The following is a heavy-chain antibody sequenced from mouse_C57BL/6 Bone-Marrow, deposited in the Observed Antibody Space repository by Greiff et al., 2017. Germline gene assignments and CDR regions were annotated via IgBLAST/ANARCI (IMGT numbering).Heavy chain of an antibody. CDR3: TTIFSMDY. Sequence: EVQLQQSGAELVRPGASVKLSCTASGFNIKDDYMHWVKQRPEPGLEWIGWIDPENGDTEYASKFQGKATITADTSSNTAYLQLSSLTSEDTAVYYCTTIFSMDYWGQGTSVTVSS. CDR2: IDPENGDT. CDR1: GFNIKDDY. V-gene: IGHV14-4*01. J-gene: IGHJ4*01.